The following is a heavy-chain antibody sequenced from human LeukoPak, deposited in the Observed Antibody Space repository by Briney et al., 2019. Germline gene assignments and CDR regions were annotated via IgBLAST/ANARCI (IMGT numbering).Heavy chain of an antibody. CDR1: GFTFSSSW. J-gene: IGHJ4*02. V-gene: IGHV3-7*03. CDR3: ARDNPPDY. CDR2: IKQDGSEK. Sequence: GGSLRLSCVASGFTFSSSWMSWFRQAPGKGLEWVASIKQDGSEKSYVESVRGRFTISRDNAKNSLYLQLNSLRAEDTALYYCARDNPPDYWGQGTLVTVSS.